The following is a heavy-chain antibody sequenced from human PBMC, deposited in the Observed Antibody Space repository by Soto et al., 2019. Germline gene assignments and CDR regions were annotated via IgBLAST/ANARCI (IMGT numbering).Heavy chain of an antibody. D-gene: IGHD1-1*01. CDR1: GGSVRAPDW. J-gene: IGHJ5*01. CDR3: ARVRQGCSANNCYFDP. CDR2: VHISGHS. Sequence: QVHLQESGPGLVAPSGTLSLTCTLSGGSVRAPDWWNWVRQSPDTGLEWIAEVHISGHSNYNPSLRSRVSVSIDSSKNQFYLNLNSVTAADTAIYYYARVRQGCSANNCYFDPWGQGTQVTISS. V-gene: IGHV4-4*02.